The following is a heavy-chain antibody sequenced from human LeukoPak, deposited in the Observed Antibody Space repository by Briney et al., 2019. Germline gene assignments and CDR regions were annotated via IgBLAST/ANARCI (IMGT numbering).Heavy chain of an antibody. CDR1: GFAFSFYA. CDR2: INANSGTT. V-gene: IGHV3-23*01. CDR3: AKPVSGGLAVTADWFHP. J-gene: IGHJ5*01. D-gene: IGHD6-19*01. Sequence: GGSLRLSCAASGFAFSFYAMSWLRQPPGKGLEWVSTINANSGTTSYAASVRGRFTISRDNSKNTLYLQVNTLRADDTATYYCAKPVSGGLAVTADWFHPWGQGTLVVASS.